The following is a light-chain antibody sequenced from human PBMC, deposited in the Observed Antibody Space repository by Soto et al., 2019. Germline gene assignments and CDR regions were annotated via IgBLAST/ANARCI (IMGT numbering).Light chain of an antibody. CDR3: QHRDNWSYI. CDR2: DAS. V-gene: IGKV3-11*01. J-gene: IGKJ2*01. Sequence: EIVLTQSPATLSLSPGERATLSCRASESVRHYVDWYQQKPGQAPRLLIYDASTRATGIPARFSGSGSGTDYTLSISSLEAEDFAVYYCQHRDNWSYIFGQGTKLE. CDR1: ESVRHY.